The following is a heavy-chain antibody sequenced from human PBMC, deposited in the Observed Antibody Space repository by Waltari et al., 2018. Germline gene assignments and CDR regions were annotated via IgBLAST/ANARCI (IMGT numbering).Heavy chain of an antibody. CDR3: ARIRGWSHCFDY. J-gene: IGHJ4*02. Sequence: EVQLVESGGGLVQPGGSLRLSCAASGFTFSSYWMSWVRRAPGKGVGWVANIKQEGSEKYCWDSVKGRFTISRDNAKNSLYRQMNSLRAEDTAVYYCARIRGWSHCFDYWGQGTLVTVSS. CDR2: IKQEGSEK. CDR1: GFTFSSYW. D-gene: IGHD6-19*01. V-gene: IGHV3-7*01.